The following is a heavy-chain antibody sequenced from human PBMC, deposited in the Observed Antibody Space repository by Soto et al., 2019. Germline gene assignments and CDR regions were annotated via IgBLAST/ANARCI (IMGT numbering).Heavy chain of an antibody. CDR2: VNHSGEA. D-gene: IGHD3-22*01. J-gene: IGHJ1*01. CDR1: GGSFRNYY. Sequence: SETLSLTCGVYGGSFRNYYWIWVRQLPGKGLEWIGEVNHSGEATYNPSLKSRATMSIDTAGNQFSLKVSSVTVADTAVYYCARDLDGLHDDTSGPFPRPGWGQGTLVTVSS. CDR3: ARDLDGLHDDTSGPFPRPG. V-gene: IGHV4-34*01.